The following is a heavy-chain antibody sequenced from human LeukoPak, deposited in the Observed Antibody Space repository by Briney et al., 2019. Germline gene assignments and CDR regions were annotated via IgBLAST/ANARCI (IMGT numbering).Heavy chain of an antibody. CDR2: IYSGSST. D-gene: IGHD3-3*01. CDR3: VRDITRHMDW. V-gene: IGHV3-53*01. Sequence: GGSLRLSCVASGFTVSSNYMSCVRQAPGKGLEWVSVIYSGSSTYYAESVKGRFTISRDNAKNTLDLEMTSLRAEDTAVYYCVRDITRHMDWWGQGTLVTVSS. J-gene: IGHJ4*02. CDR1: GFTVSSNY.